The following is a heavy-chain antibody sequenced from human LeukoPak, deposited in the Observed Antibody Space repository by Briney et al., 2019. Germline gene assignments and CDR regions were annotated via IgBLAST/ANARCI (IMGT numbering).Heavy chain of an antibody. CDR2: ISSSSSYI. CDR3: ARSGYSGYVVDY. J-gene: IGHJ4*02. D-gene: IGHD5-12*01. Sequence: GGSLRLSCAASGFTFSSYSMNWVREAPGEGLEWVSSISSSSSYIYYADSVKGRFTISRDNAKNSLYLQMNSLRAEDTAVYYCARSGYSGYVVDYWGQGTLVTVSS. CDR1: GFTFSSYS. V-gene: IGHV3-21*01.